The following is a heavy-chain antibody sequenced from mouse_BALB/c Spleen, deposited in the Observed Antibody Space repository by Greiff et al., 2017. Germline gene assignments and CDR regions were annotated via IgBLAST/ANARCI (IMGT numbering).Heavy chain of an antibody. J-gene: IGHJ4*01. V-gene: IGHV1-14*01. CDR1: GYTFTSYV. CDR2: INPYNDGT. CDR3: ARRGLPAPDGYAMDY. D-gene: IGHD3-1*01. Sequence: EVQLQQSGPELVKPGALVKMSCKASGYTFTSYVMHWVKQKPGQGLEWIGYINPYNDGTKYNEKFKGKATLTSDKSSSTAYMELSSLTSEDSAVYYCARRGLPAPDGYAMDYWGQGTSVTVSS.